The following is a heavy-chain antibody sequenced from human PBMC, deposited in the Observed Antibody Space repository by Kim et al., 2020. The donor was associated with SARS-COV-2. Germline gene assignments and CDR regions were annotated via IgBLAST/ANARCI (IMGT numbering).Heavy chain of an antibody. Sequence: GDSTNYADSVKGRFTISRDNSKNTLYLQMNSLSADDTAVYYCAKRPPFQHWGQGTLVTVSS. CDR3: AKRPPFQH. J-gene: IGHJ1*01. CDR2: GDST. V-gene: IGHV3-23*01.